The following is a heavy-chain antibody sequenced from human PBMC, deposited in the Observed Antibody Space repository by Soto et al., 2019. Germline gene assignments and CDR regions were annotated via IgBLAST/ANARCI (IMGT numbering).Heavy chain of an antibody. V-gene: IGHV3-30*18. Sequence: HPGGSLRLSCAASGFTFSSYAMSWVRQAPGKGLEWVAVISYDGSNKYYADSVKGRFTISRDNSKNTLYLQMNSLRAEDTAVYYCAKAPRESGWSPGDYWGQGTLVTVSS. CDR3: AKAPRESGWSPGDY. D-gene: IGHD6-19*01. CDR2: ISYDGSNK. CDR1: GFTFSSYA. J-gene: IGHJ4*02.